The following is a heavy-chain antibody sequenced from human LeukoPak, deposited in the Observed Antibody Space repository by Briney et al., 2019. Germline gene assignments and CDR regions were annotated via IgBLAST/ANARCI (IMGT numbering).Heavy chain of an antibody. Sequence: GESLKISCKGSGYSFTNYWIAWVRQMPGKGLEWMGIIYPGDSDTRYNPSFQGQVTISVDKSISIAYLQWSSLKASDTAMYYCARHAYNGRETYKFDNWGQGTLVTVSS. D-gene: IGHD3-16*01. J-gene: IGHJ4*02. CDR2: IYPGDSDT. CDR3: ARHAYNGRETYKFDN. V-gene: IGHV5-51*01. CDR1: GYSFTNYW.